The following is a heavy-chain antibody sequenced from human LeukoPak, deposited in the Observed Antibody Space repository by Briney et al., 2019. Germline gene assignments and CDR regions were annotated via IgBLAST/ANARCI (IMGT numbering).Heavy chain of an antibody. CDR2: VSFDGTNN. Sequence: GGSLRLSCAASGFIFDNFAIHWVRQAPGKGLEWVSIVSFDGTNNFYADSVKGRFTVSRDNSKNTVYLHMNSLRPDDTAVYYCARGGYSSSYFWNDWGQGILVTVSP. D-gene: IGHD6-13*01. V-gene: IGHV3-30*04. CDR3: ARGGYSSSYFWND. CDR1: GFIFDNFA. J-gene: IGHJ4*02.